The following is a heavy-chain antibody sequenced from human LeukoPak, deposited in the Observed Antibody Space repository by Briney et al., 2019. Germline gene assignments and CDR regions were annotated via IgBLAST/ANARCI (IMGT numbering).Heavy chain of an antibody. D-gene: IGHD3-3*01. CDR2: IYYSGSS. V-gene: IGHV4-39*07. CDR1: GGSISEDTFY. Sequence: SETLSLTCTVSGGSISEDTFYWGWIRQPPGKGLEWIGTIYYSGSSYYNPSLKSRVTISIDTSKDQFSLKLNSVTAADTAVYYCARAFSPPSQYDLWAAYYQYFDSWGQGTLVTVSS. J-gene: IGHJ4*02. CDR3: ARAFSPPSQYDLWAAYYQYFDS.